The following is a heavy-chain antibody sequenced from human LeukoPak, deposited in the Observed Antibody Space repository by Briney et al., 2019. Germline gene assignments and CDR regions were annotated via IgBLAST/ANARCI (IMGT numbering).Heavy chain of an antibody. J-gene: IGHJ5*02. D-gene: IGHD6-13*01. CDR2: IYYSGST. V-gene: IGHV4-59*08. Sequence: SETLSLTCTVSGGSISSYYWSWIRQPPGKGLEWLGYIYYSGSTNYNPSLKSRVTISVDTSKNQFSLKLSSVTAADTAVYYCARQSGGYSSSWYKVDWFDPWGQGTLVTVSS. CDR3: ARQSGGYSSSWYKVDWFDP. CDR1: GGSISSYY.